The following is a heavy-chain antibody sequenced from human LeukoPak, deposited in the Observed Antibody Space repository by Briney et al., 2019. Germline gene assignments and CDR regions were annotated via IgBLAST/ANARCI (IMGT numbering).Heavy chain of an antibody. V-gene: IGHV3-23*01. Sequence: GESLRLSCAASGFTFSSYVMNWVRQGPGKGLEWVSGISGGGDRIYYADSVKGRFTISRDNSNNSLSLQMNSLRAEDTAVYYCAKDLSSSWYPYYFDSWGQGSLVTVSS. CDR3: AKDLSSSWYPYYFDS. J-gene: IGHJ4*02. D-gene: IGHD6-13*01. CDR2: ISGGGDRI. CDR1: GFTFSSYV.